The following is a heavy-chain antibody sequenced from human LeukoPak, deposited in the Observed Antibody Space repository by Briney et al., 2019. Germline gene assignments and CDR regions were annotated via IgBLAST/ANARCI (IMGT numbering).Heavy chain of an antibody. Sequence: GGSLRLSCAASGFTFSSYWMSWVRQAPGKGLEWVANIKQDGSEKYYVDSVKGRFTISRDNAKNSPYLQMNSLRAEDTAVYYCARDRGDYAGYYYYGMDVWGQGTTVTVSS. CDR1: GFTFSSYW. V-gene: IGHV3-7*01. D-gene: IGHD4-17*01. CDR2: IKQDGSEK. CDR3: ARDRGDYAGYYYYGMDV. J-gene: IGHJ6*02.